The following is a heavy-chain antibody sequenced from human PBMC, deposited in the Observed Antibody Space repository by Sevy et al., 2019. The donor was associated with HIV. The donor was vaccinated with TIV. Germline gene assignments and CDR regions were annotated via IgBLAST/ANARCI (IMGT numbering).Heavy chain of an antibody. CDR1: GVSISRSSYD. V-gene: IGHV4-39*01. CDR2: IYHSGST. J-gene: IGHJ4*02. Sequence: SETLSLTCTVSGVSISRSSYDWGWSRQRPGKGLEWIRRIYHSGSTYYNPSLKSRVIISVDTSKNQFALNLRSVTAADTAVYYSARHGGIVDRAFDFWGRGTLVTVSS. CDR3: ARHGGIVDRAFDF. D-gene: IGHD2-21*01.